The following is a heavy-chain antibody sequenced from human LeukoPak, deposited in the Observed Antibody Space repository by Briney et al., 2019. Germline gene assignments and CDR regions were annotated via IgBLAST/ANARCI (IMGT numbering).Heavy chain of an antibody. CDR2: IYYSGST. CDR1: GGSISSGSYY. V-gene: IGHV4-39*01. D-gene: IGHD1-26*01. CDR3: ARQTYSGSSYFDY. Sequence: SETLNLTCTVSGGSISSGSYYWGWLRQPPAKRLVWIGSIYYSGSTYYNPSLKSRVTISVDTSKNQFSLKLSSVTAADTAVYYCARQTYSGSSYFDYWGQGTLVTVSS. J-gene: IGHJ4*02.